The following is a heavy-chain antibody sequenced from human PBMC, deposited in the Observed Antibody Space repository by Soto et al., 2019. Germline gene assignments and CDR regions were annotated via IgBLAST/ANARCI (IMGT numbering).Heavy chain of an antibody. V-gene: IGHV4-59*08. Sequence: SETLSLTCNVSGDSVSSGYWSWIRQPPGKGLEWIGFMYLGGSFNYNPSLESRVTISVDTSKNQFSLKLTSVTAADTAVYYCARGSTTEKVDSWGQGTLVTVS. J-gene: IGHJ4*02. D-gene: IGHD4-17*01. CDR2: MYLGGSF. CDR3: ARGSTTEKVDS. CDR1: GDSVSSGY.